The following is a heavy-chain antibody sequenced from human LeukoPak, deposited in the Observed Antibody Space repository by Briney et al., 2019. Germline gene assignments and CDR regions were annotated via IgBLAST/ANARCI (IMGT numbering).Heavy chain of an antibody. D-gene: IGHD6-19*01. J-gene: IGHJ4*02. Sequence: PGGSLRLSCAASGFTFSSYSMNWIRQPPGKGLEWIGSIYYSGSTYYNPSLKSRVTISVDTSKNQFSLKLSSVTAADTAVYYCARIAVAGSAFDYWGQGTLVTVSS. CDR2: IYYSGST. CDR1: GFTFSSYS. CDR3: ARIAVAGSAFDY. V-gene: IGHV4-39*01.